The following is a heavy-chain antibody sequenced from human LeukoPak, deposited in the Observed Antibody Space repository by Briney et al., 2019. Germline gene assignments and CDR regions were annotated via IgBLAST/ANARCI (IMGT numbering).Heavy chain of an antibody. CDR2: IRYDGSNK. D-gene: IGHD1-26*01. V-gene: IGHV3-30*02. CDR3: ARASSGSYQDYYYYYMDV. Sequence: GGSLRLSCAASGFTFSSYGMHWVRQAPGKGLEWVAFIRYDGSNKYYADSVKGRFTISRDNSKNTLYLQMNSLRAEDTAVYYCARASSGSYQDYYYYYMDVWGKGTTVTVSS. CDR1: GFTFSSYG. J-gene: IGHJ6*03.